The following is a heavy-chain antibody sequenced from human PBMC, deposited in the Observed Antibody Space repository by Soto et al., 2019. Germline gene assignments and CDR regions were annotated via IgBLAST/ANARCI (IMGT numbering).Heavy chain of an antibody. CDR1: GGTFSSYA. CDR2: IIPIFGTA. CDR3: ARGGRYCSSTSCQYNWFDP. V-gene: IGHV1-69*01. J-gene: IGHJ5*02. Sequence: QVQLVQSGAEVKKPGSSVKVSCMASGGTFSSYAISWVRQAPGQGLEWMGGIIPIFGTANYAQKFQGRVTITADESTSTAYMELSSLRSEDTAVYYCARGGRYCSSTSCQYNWFDPWGQGTLVTVSS. D-gene: IGHD2-2*01.